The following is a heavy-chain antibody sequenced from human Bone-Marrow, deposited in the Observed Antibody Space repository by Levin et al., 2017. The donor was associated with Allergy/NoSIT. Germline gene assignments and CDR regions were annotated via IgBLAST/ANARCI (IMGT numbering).Heavy chain of an antibody. D-gene: IGHD2/OR15-2a*01. J-gene: IGHJ4*02. CDR3: AKSIEYTLTSRQIDF. V-gene: IGHV3-23*01. CDR2: ISGSGATT. CDR1: GFTFINYA. Sequence: PGGSLRLSCAGSGFTFINYAMSWVRQAPGKGLEWVSSISGSGATTYYADSVKGRFTISRDNSKNTLFLQMNSLRGEDTAVYYCAKSIEYTLTSRQIDFWGQGTLVTVSS.